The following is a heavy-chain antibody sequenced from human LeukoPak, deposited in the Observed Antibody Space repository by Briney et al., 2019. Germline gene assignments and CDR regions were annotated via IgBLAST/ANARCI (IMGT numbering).Heavy chain of an antibody. D-gene: IGHD5-18*01. V-gene: IGHV3-23*01. CDR1: GFTFSNYA. J-gene: IGHJ4*02. CDR2: ISDSGGST. Sequence: GGSLRLSCAASGFTFSNYAMSWVRQAPGKGLEWVSAISDSGGSTYYADSVKGRFTISRDNSRTTLYLQMNSLRAEDTAIYYCAKDRIQLWNYYLDYWGQGTLVTVSS. CDR3: AKDRIQLWNYYLDY.